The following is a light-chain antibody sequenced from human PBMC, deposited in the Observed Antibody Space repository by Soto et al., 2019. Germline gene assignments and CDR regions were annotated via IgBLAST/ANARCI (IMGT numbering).Light chain of an antibody. CDR2: GTT. CDR3: QSPDVNLSGVI. Sequence: QSVLTQPPSVSGAPGQRVTISCTGTRANIGAGFDVHWYQHLPGAPPKLLIFGTTNRPSGVPDRFSASKSGTSASLAITGLQAEDEGNYFCQSPDVNLSGVIFGGGTKLTVL. V-gene: IGLV1-40*01. CDR1: RANIGAGFD. J-gene: IGLJ2*01.